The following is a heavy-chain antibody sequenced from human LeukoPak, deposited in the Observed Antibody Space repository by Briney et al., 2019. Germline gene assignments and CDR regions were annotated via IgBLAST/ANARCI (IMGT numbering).Heavy chain of an antibody. J-gene: IGHJ1*01. CDR3: AKDRCSGVTSFYQYFHH. CDR2: MSDSGDST. CDR1: GFTFSRYA. V-gene: IGHV3-23*01. Sequence: PGGSLRLSCAASGFTFSRYAMSWVRQAPGKGLEWVSSMSDSGDSTYYADSVKGRFTISRDNSKNTLYLQMNSLRAEDTAVYYCAKDRCSGVTSFYQYFHHWGQGTLVTVSS. D-gene: IGHD2-2*01.